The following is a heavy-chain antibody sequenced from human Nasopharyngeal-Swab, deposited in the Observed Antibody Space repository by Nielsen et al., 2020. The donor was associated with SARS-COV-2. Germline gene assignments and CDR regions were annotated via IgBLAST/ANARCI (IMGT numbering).Heavy chain of an antibody. V-gene: IGHV4-34*01. CDR2: INHSGSP. J-gene: IGHJ4*02. D-gene: IGHD3-10*01. CDR1: GGSFSGYY. CDR3: ARKGRSYYYGSGSYDY. Sequence: SQTLSLTCAVYGGSFSGYYWSWIRQPPGKGLEWIGEINHSGSPNYNPSLKSRVTISVDTSKNQFSLKLSSVTAADTAVYYCARKGRSYYYGSGSYDYWGQGTLVTVSS.